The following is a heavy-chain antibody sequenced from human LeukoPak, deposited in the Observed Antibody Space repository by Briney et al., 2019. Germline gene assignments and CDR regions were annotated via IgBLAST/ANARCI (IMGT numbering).Heavy chain of an antibody. Sequence: ASMKVSCKASGYTFTNYYIHWARQAPGRGLEWMGIINPSGGSTSYAQRFQGRVTMTSDTSTSTVYMDLSSLTSEDTAVYYCARGGRAGVVWGYSDYWGQGTLVTVSS. CDR3: ARGGRAGVVWGYSDY. D-gene: IGHD6-13*01. CDR2: INPSGGST. V-gene: IGHV1-46*01. J-gene: IGHJ4*02. CDR1: GYTFTNYY.